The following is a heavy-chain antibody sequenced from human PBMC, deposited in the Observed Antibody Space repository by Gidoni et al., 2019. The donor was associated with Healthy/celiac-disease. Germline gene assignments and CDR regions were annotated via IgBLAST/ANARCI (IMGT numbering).Heavy chain of an antibody. CDR1: GVTFSSYA. J-gene: IGHJ4*02. D-gene: IGHD1-26*01. CDR3: AQQVGATPVVY. CDR2: ISGSGGST. Sequence: EVQLLESGGGLVQPGGSVSLSCPASGVTFSSYAMCWVRQAPGQGLGWGAAISGSGGSTNYADSVKGRFTNSRDNSKNTLYLQMNSLRAEDTAVYYCAQQVGATPVVYWGQGTLVTGSS. V-gene: IGHV3-23*01.